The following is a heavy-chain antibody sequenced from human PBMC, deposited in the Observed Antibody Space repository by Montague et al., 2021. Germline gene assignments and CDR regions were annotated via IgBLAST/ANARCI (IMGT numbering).Heavy chain of an antibody. CDR1: GGSISDYY. J-gene: IGHJ6*02. V-gene: IGHV4-59*01. Sequence: SETLSLTCTVSGGSISDYYWSWIRQPPGKGLEWIGYIYYSGRTDYSPSLKSRVTISLDTSKNQFSLKVTSVTAADTAVYYCAMGGGYYNYGLDVWGPGTTVTVSS. CDR2: IYYSGRT. CDR3: AMGGGYYNYGLDV. D-gene: IGHD3-22*01.